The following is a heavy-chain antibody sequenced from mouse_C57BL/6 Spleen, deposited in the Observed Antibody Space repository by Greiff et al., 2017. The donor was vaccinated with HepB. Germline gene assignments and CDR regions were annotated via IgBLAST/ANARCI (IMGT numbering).Heavy chain of an antibody. CDR3: ARRGIYYYGSSPSYFDV. V-gene: IGHV5-9*01. CDR1: GFTFSSYT. D-gene: IGHD1-1*01. J-gene: IGHJ1*03. Sequence: EVKLVESGGGLVKPGGSLKLSCAASGFTFSSYTMSWVRQTPEKRLEWVATISGGGGNTYYPDSVKGRFTISRDNAKNTLYLQMSSLRSEDTALYYCARRGIYYYGSSPSYFDVWGTGTTVTVSS. CDR2: ISGGGGNT.